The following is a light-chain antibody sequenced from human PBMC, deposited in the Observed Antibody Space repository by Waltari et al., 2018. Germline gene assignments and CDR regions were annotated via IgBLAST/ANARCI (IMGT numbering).Light chain of an antibody. J-gene: IGLJ1*01. CDR3: QAWDSSTPV. Sequence: SYELTQSPSVSVSPGQTASITCSGDKLGNHFTSWYQQKPGQPPVLLICQDKRRPSGIPERFSGSTSGNTATLTISGTLPVDEADYYCQAWDSSTPVFGSGTKVTVL. V-gene: IGLV3-1*01. CDR2: QDK. CDR1: KLGNHF.